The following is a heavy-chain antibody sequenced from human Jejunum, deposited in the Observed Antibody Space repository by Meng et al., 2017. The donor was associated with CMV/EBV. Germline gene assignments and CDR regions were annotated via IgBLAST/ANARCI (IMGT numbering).Heavy chain of an antibody. J-gene: IGHJ4*02. D-gene: IGHD3-22*01. CDR3: AKGPALAVGNYWDEF. Sequence: EVQMLESXXXXVXXGGSLRLSCAASGFIFSKYAMTWVRQSPGAGLQWVAAISGGGIATYYRDSVKGRFTISRDNSENTLYLQMNSLTVDDTAVYYCAKGPALAVGNYWDEFWGQGTLVTVSS. CDR2: ISGGGIAT. V-gene: IGHV3-23*01. CDR1: GFIFSKYA.